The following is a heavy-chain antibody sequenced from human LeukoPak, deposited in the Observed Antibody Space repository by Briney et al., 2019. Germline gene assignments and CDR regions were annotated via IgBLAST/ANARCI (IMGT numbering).Heavy chain of an antibody. CDR1: GDSISSGSYY. D-gene: IGHD2-15*01. J-gene: IGHJ4*02. CDR3: ARRAAGLDY. Sequence: SETLSLTCTVSGDSISSGSYYWGWIRQPPWKGLEWIGYIYYSGSTNYNPSLKSRVTISVDTSKNQFSLKLSSVTAADTAVYYCARRAAGLDYWGQGTLVTVSS. V-gene: IGHV4-61*01. CDR2: IYYSGST.